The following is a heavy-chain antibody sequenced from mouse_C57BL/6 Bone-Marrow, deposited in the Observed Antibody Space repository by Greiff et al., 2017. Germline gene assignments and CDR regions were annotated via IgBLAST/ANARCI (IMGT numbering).Heavy chain of an antibody. J-gene: IGHJ2*01. CDR1: GFTFSDYG. CDR2: ISSGSSTI. D-gene: IGHD1-1*01. CDR3: ARNYWDYFDY. V-gene: IGHV5-17*01. Sequence: EVKLVESGGGLVKPGGSLKLSCAASGFTFSDYGMHWVRQAPEKGLEWVAYISSGSSTIYYADTVKGRFTISRDNAKNTLFLQMTSLRSEDTAMYYCARNYWDYFDYWGQGTTLTVSS.